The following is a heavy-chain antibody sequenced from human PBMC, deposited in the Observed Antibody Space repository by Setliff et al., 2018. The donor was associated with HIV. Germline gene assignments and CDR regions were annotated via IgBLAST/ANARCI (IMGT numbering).Heavy chain of an antibody. D-gene: IGHD6-19*01. CDR2: ISTYSDER. CDR3: ARGIAVAGPLPGYFDY. V-gene: IGHV1-18*01. Sequence: ASVKVSCKASGYTFTSYGISWVRQAPGQGLEWMGWISTYSDERSYAQNLQGRVTMTTDTSTSTAYMELRSLRFDDTAVYYCARGIAVAGPLPGYFDYWGQGTLVTVSS. J-gene: IGHJ4*02. CDR1: GYTFTSYG.